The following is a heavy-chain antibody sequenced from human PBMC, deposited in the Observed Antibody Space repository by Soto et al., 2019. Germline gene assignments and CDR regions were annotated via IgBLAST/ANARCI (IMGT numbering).Heavy chain of an antibody. V-gene: IGHV1-18*01. CDR1: GYTFTSYG. CDR2: ISAYNGNT. CDR3: ARDDPPYYYYYYGMDV. J-gene: IGHJ6*02. Sequence: ASLKVSCKASGYTFTSYGISWVRQAPGQGLEWMGWISAYNGNTNYAQKLQGRVTMTTDTSTSTAYMELRSLRSDDTAVYYCARDDPPYYYYYYGMDVWGQGTTVTVSS.